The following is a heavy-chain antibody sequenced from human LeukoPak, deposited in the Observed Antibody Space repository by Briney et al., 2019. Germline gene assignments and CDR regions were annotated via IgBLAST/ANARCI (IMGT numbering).Heavy chain of an antibody. J-gene: IGHJ4*02. Sequence: GASVKVSCKASGYTFTGYYIHWVRQAPGQGLEYMGWINPNSGGTNYAQMFQSRVTMTRDTSITTAYMELSSLRSDDTAVYYCARERPFDYWGQGTLVTVSS. D-gene: IGHD6-6*01. V-gene: IGHV1-2*02. CDR2: INPNSGGT. CDR1: GYTFTGYY. CDR3: ARERPFDY.